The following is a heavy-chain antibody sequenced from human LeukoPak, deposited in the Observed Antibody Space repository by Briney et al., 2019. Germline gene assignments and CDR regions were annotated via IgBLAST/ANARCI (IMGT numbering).Heavy chain of an antibody. CDR3: AKLKPVGSGSYFDY. J-gene: IGHJ4*02. D-gene: IGHD1-26*01. Sequence: PGGSLRLSCAASGFTFSSYSMNWVRQAPGKGLEWVSYISSSSSTIYYADSVKGRFTISRDNSKNTLYLQMNSLRAEDTAVYYCAKLKPVGSGSYFDYWGQGTLVTVSS. V-gene: IGHV3-48*01. CDR2: ISSSSSTI. CDR1: GFTFSSYS.